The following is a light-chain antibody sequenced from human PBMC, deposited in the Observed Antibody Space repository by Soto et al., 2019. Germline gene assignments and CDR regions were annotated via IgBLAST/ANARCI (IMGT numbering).Light chain of an antibody. CDR2: GSN. CDR3: AAWDDNLYGPV. Sequence: QPVLAQPASASGTPGQRVAISCSGTSSNIGSNPVNWFQQLPGTAPKLLIYGSNQRPSGVPDRFSGSKSGTSASLAISGLQSEDEADYYCAAWDDNLYGPVFGGGTKVTVL. J-gene: IGLJ2*01. V-gene: IGLV1-44*01. CDR1: SSNIGSNP.